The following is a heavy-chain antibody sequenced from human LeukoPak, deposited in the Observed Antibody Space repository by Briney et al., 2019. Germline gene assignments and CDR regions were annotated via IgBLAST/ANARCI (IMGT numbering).Heavy chain of an antibody. CDR1: GFTFSSYW. V-gene: IGHV3-74*01. CDR2: INSDGSST. CDR3: ARDWTYYDTLTGHYYYYYGMDV. Sequence: GGSLRLSCAASGFTFSSYWMHWVRQAPGKGLVWVSRINSDGSSTSYADSVKGRFTISRDNAKNTLYLQMNSLRAEDTAVYYCARDWTYYDTLTGHYYYYYGMDVWGQGTTVTVSS. D-gene: IGHD3-9*01. J-gene: IGHJ6*02.